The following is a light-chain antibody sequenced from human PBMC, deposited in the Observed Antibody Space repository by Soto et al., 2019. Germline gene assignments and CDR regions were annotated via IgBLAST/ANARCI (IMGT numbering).Light chain of an antibody. V-gene: IGLV2-14*01. J-gene: IGLJ1*01. CDR3: SSYTSSSTAYG. Sequence: SLLAQPASVSGSPGQSITISCTGTRSAVVGYNYVSCYQQPPGKAPTLMLYAVTTLHSGCSNRFSCSIPGTPAPLTIPVLQAEDEADYYCSSYTSSSTAYGFGTGAKVTVL. CDR1: RSAVVGYNY. CDR2: AVT.